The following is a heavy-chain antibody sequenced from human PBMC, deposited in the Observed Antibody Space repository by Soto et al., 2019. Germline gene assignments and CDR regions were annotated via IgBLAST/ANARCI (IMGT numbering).Heavy chain of an antibody. CDR1: GGSISSGGYY. V-gene: IGHV4-31*03. CDR2: IYYSGST. J-gene: IGHJ4*02. CDR3: ARTPSYCSGGSCRLDYFDY. Sequence: SETLSLTCTVSGGSISSGGYYWSWIRQHLGKGLEWIGYIYYSGSTYYNPSLKSRVTISVDTSKNQFSLKLSSVTAADTAVYYCARTPSYCSGGSCRLDYFDYWGQGTLVTVSS. D-gene: IGHD2-15*01.